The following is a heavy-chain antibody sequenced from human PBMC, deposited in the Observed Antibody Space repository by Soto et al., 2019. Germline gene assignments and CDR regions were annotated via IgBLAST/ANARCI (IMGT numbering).Heavy chain of an antibody. J-gene: IGHJ4*02. V-gene: IGHV4-34*01. D-gene: IGHD3-22*01. CDR3: ARIGLYDSDDYYYPDY. Sequence: SETLSLTCAVYDGSFSDFYWTWIRQRPGKGLEWIGEVNHSGTAHYNPSHESRVAISVDTSNNQFSLKLTSVTAADSGVYYCARIGLYDSDDYYYPDYWGQGTLVTVS. CDR2: VNHSGTA. CDR1: DGSFSDFY.